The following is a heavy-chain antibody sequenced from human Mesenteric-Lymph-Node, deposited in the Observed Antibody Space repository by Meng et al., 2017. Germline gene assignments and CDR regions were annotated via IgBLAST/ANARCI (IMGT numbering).Heavy chain of an antibody. Sequence: QVRRPGLGPGLVKPSPTLSLTCAVSGGSISSGDSYWSWIRQPPGKGLEWIGYIYYSGSTYYNPSLKSLVTISVDTSKNQFSLKLSSVTAADTAVYYCARVEGESGYFDYWGQGTLVTVSS. J-gene: IGHJ4*02. CDR3: ARVEGESGYFDY. D-gene: IGHD3-3*01. CDR1: GGSISSGDSY. V-gene: IGHV4-31*01. CDR2: IYYSGST.